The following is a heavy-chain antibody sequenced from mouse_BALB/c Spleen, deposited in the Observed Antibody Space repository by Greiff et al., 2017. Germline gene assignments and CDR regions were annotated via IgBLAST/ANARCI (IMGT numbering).Heavy chain of an antibody. D-gene: IGHD2-14*01. CDR3: AREDRYLDY. J-gene: IGHJ2*01. V-gene: IGHV3-6*02. CDR2: ISYDGSN. CDR1: GYSITSGYY. Sequence: VQLKESGPGLVKPSQSLSLTCSVTGYSITSGYYWNWIRQFPGNKLEWMGYISYDGSNNYNPSLKNRISITRDTSKNQFFLKLNSVTTEDTATYYCAREDRYLDYWGQGTTLTVSS.